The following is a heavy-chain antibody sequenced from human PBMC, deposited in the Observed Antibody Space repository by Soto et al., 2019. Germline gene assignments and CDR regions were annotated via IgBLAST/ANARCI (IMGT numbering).Heavy chain of an antibody. Sequence: QVQLVQSGAEVKKPGSSVKVSCKASGGTFSSYAISWVRQAPGQGLAWMGGIIPIFGTANYAQKFQGRVTITADESTSTDYMELSSLRSEDTAVYYCARDLGGATEQEYFQHWGQGTLVTVSS. V-gene: IGHV1-69*01. D-gene: IGHD1-26*01. CDR3: ARDLGGATEQEYFQH. J-gene: IGHJ1*01. CDR1: GGTFSSYA. CDR2: IIPIFGTA.